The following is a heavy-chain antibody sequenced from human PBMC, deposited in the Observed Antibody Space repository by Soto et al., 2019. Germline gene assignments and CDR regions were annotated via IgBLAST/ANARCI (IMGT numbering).Heavy chain of an antibody. D-gene: IGHD4-17*01. CDR3: ARDYYGGNSGAFDI. Sequence: PSETLSLTCTVSGGSISTGGSYWSWIRQHPGKGLEWIGHIYYSGTTSYNPSLKSRVAISINTSNNQFSLKLSSVTAADTAVYYCARDYYGGNSGAFDIWSQGXMVTV. CDR1: GGSISTGGSY. J-gene: IGHJ3*02. CDR2: IYYSGTT. V-gene: IGHV4-31*03.